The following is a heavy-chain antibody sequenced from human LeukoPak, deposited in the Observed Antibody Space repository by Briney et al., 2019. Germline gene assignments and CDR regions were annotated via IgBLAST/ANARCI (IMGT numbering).Heavy chain of an antibody. J-gene: IGHJ4*02. CDR2: IQSGGKT. CDR3: ARDQRYPGYTSGWFSDY. CDR1: GFTVSSHY. D-gene: IGHD6-19*01. Sequence: QPGGSLRLSCAASGFTVSSHYMSWVRQAPGKGLEWVSLIQSGGKTYYADSVTDRFTISRDSSKNTSYLQMNSLRAEDTALYYCARDQRYPGYTSGWFSDYWGQGALVAVSS. V-gene: IGHV3-66*01.